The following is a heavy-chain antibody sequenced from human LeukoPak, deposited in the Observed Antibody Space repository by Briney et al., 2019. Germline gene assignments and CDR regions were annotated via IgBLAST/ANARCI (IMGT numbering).Heavy chain of an antibody. CDR1: GGSLSSYY. D-gene: IGHD3-10*01. J-gene: IGHJ5*02. V-gene: IGHV4-59*01. CDR3: ARGGYYGSRNDFRFDP. CDR2: IHYGGST. Sequence: SETLSLTCTVSGGSLSSYYWSWIRQPPGKGLEWIAYIHYGGSTNYNPSIKIGVTISVETSKNQFSLKLKSVTAADTAVYYCARGGYYGSRNDFRFDPWGQGTLVTVSS.